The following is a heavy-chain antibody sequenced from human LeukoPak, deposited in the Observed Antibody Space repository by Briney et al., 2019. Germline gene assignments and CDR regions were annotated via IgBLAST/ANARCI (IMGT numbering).Heavy chain of an antibody. V-gene: IGHV1-69*13. Sequence: SVKVSCKASGGTFSSYAISWVRQAPGQGLEWMGGIIPIFGTANYAQKFQGRVTITADESTSTAYMELSSLRSEDTAVYYCAREESDDYGDYVMSYWGQGTLVTVSS. CDR3: AREESDDYGDYVMSY. J-gene: IGHJ4*02. CDR2: IIPIFGTA. D-gene: IGHD4-17*01. CDR1: GGTFSSYA.